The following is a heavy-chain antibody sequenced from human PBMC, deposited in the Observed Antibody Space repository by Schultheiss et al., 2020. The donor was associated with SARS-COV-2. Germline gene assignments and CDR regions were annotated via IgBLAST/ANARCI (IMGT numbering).Heavy chain of an antibody. Sequence: GSLRLSCTVSGGSISPYYWSWIRQPPGKGLEWIGEINHSGSTNYNPSLKSRVTTSVDTSKNQFSLNLSSVTAADTAVYYCARDGDYYDSSGYTSSAFDIWGQGTMVTVSS. CDR2: INHSGST. D-gene: IGHD3-22*01. CDR1: GGSISPYY. V-gene: IGHV4-34*01. CDR3: ARDGDYYDSSGYTSSAFDI. J-gene: IGHJ3*02.